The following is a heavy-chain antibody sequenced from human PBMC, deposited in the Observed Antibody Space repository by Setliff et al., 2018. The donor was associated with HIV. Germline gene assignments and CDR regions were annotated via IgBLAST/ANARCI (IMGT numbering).Heavy chain of an antibody. Sequence: SETLSLTCSVSGGSMSGTFYWSWIRQPAGKGLEWIGHIYTSGSATFNPSLKSRVTMSLDTSKKQFSLRLRSVTAADTAIYYCAREPSPSQWQPLYFDVWGRGILVTVSS. V-gene: IGHV4-4*07. CDR2: IYTSGSA. CDR1: GGSMSGTFY. CDR3: AREPSPSQWQPLYFDV. D-gene: IGHD6-19*01. J-gene: IGHJ4*02.